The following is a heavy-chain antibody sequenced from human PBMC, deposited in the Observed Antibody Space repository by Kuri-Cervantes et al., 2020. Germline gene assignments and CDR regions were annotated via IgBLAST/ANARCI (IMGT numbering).Heavy chain of an antibody. D-gene: IGHD6-6*01. CDR1: GGSISSSSYY. CDR2: INHSGST. CDR3: ARVPTLGIAARRGRSGVDY. Sequence: SETLSLTCTVSGGSISSSSYYWGWIRQPPGKGLEWIGEINHSGSTNYNPSLKSRVTISVDTSKNQFSLKLSSVTAADTAVYYCARVPTLGIAARRGRSGVDYWGQGTLVTVSS. J-gene: IGHJ4*02. V-gene: IGHV4-39*07.